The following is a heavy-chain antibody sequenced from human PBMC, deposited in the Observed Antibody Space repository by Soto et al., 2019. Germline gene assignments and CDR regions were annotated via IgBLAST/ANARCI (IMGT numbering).Heavy chain of an antibody. D-gene: IGHD3-22*01. Sequence: GGSLRLSCAASGFTFKSYAMGWVRQAPGKGLEWVSTIIGSGGSTYYADSVKGRFSVSRDNSKNTLYLQMNSLRAEDTAVYYCAKGRNYYDSSGYDYWGQGTLVTVSS. V-gene: IGHV3-23*01. CDR2: IIGSGGST. J-gene: IGHJ4*02. CDR1: GFTFKSYA. CDR3: AKGRNYYDSSGYDY.